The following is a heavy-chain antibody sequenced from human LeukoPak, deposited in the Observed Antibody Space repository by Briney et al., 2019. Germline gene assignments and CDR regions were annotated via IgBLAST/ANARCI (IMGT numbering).Heavy chain of an antibody. CDR1: GFTFSSYE. CDR2: IGSNGSPI. D-gene: IGHD2-2*01. V-gene: IGHV3-48*03. J-gene: IGHJ2*01. Sequence: GRSLRLSCAASGFTFSSYEMNWVRQTPREGLVWVSYIGSNGSPIYYADSVKGRFTISRDDAKNSLYLQMNSLRAEDTAVYYCASSPSYCSSSSCYLPWYFDLWGRGTLVSVSS. CDR3: ASSPSYCSSSSCYLPWYFDL.